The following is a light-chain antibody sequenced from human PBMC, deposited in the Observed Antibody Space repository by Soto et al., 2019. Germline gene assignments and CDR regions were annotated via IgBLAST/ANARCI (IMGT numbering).Light chain of an antibody. CDR1: QSVSIW. CDR3: QQFNTSPWT. CDR2: KSS. Sequence: DIPMTQSPSTLSASEGDRVTISCRASQSVSIWLAWYQQKPGRAPKLLIYKSSILESGVPSRFSGSGSGTEFTLTITILQPDDFATYYCQQFNTSPWTFCQGTKVEIK. J-gene: IGKJ1*01. V-gene: IGKV1-5*03.